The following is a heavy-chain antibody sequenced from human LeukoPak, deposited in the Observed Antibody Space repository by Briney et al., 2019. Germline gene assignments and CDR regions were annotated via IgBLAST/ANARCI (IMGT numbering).Heavy chain of an antibody. Sequence: PGGSLRLSCVTSGFSFSNYWMNWVRLAPGKGLEWVAIIKADGSEEHYVDSVRGRFTVSRDNAKNSLYLQMSSLRVEDTAVYYCARSNYGPGNWGQGTLVTVSS. CDR3: ARSNYGPGN. V-gene: IGHV3-7*01. J-gene: IGHJ4*02. D-gene: IGHD1-7*01. CDR2: IKADGSEE. CDR1: GFSFSNYW.